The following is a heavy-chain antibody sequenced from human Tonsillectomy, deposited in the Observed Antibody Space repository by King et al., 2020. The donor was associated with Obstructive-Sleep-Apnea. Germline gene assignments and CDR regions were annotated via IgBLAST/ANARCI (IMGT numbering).Heavy chain of an antibody. CDR2: MRYDTINE. CDR3: AKDENKRELEGEDAFDF. J-gene: IGHJ3*01. Sequence: QLVQSGGGVVQPGTSLRRSCAASGFTFSNYGIHCVRQAPGKGREWGAFMRYDTINEYYADSVKGRFTISRDNSKNTVYLQMNSLRAEDTALYYCAKDENKRELEGEDAFDFWGQGTMVTVPS. D-gene: IGHD1-1*01. V-gene: IGHV3-30*02. CDR1: GFTFSNYG.